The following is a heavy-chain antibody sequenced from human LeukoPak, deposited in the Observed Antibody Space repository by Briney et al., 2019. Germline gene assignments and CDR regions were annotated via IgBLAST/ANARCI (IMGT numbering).Heavy chain of an antibody. CDR3: AKHLWRDLVSFGEGYYFGY. CDR1: GFIFTNYA. J-gene: IGHJ4*02. CDR2: ISGTSDST. D-gene: IGHD3-10*01. Sequence: GGSLRLSCAASGFIFTNYAMSWVRQAPGKGLECVSIISGTSDSTFYADSVKGRFTISRDNSKNTLYLQMNSLRVDDTAVYYCAKHLWRDLVSFGEGYYFGYWGQGTLVTVSS. V-gene: IGHV3-23*01.